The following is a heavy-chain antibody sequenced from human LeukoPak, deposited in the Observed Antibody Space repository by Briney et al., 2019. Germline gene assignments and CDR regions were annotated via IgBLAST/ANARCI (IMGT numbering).Heavy chain of an antibody. CDR1: GFTFSSYS. CDR3: ARALSSGWGYFDY. Sequence: GGSLRLSCAASGFTFSSYSMNWVRQAPGKGLEWVSSISSSSSYIYYADSVKGRFTISRDNAKNSLYLQMNSLRAEDTAVYYCARALSSGWGYFDYWGQGTLVTVSS. J-gene: IGHJ4*02. V-gene: IGHV3-21*01. CDR2: ISSSSSYI. D-gene: IGHD6-19*01.